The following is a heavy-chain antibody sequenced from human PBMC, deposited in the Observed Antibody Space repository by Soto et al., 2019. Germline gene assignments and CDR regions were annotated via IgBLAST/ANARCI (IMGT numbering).Heavy chain of an antibody. D-gene: IGHD5-18*01. Sequence: HPGGSLRLSCSASGFTFSSYAMHWVRQAPGKGLEYVSAISSNGGSTYYADSVKGRFTISRDNSKNTLYLQMSSLRAEDTAVYYCVKIRREWIQLWAPFDYWGQGTLVTVSS. V-gene: IGHV3-64D*08. CDR2: ISSNGGST. J-gene: IGHJ4*02. CDR3: VKIRREWIQLWAPFDY. CDR1: GFTFSSYA.